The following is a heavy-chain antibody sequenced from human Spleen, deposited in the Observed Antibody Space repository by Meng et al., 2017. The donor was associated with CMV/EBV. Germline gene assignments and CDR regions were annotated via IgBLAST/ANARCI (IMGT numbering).Heavy chain of an antibody. V-gene: IGHV3-33*06. J-gene: IGHJ4*02. CDR2: IWYDGSNK. Sequence: FGSYGMHWVRQAPGKGLEWVAAIWYDGSNKYYGESVKGRFTSFRDNSKNKLYLQMNSLRAEDTAVYYCAKDSHYCSSTSCYGVYSFDSWGQGTLVTVSS. CDR1: FGSYG. D-gene: IGHD2-2*01. CDR3: AKDSHYCSSTSCYGVYSFDS.